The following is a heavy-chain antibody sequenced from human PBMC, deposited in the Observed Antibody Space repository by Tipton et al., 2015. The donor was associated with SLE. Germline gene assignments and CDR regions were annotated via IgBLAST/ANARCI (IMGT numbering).Heavy chain of an antibody. CDR1: GGSISSGGYS. Sequence: LRLSCAVSGGSISSGGYSWSWIRQPPGKGLEWIGYIYHSGSTYYNPSLKSRVTISVDRSKNQFSLKLSSVTAADTAVYYCARVERFSMDYYYYYMDVWGKGTTVTVSS. D-gene: IGHD3-3*01. CDR3: ARVERFSMDYYYYYMDV. CDR2: IYHSGST. V-gene: IGHV4-30-2*01. J-gene: IGHJ6*03.